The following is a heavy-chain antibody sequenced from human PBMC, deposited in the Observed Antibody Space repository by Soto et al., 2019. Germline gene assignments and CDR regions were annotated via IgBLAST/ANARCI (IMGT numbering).Heavy chain of an antibody. CDR2: ISGSGGST. CDR1: GFPFRSYA. V-gene: IGHV3-23*01. CDR3: AKILRKYAVVTYYFDY. Sequence: GVSLRVSCAASGFPFRSYAMSWVRQAPGQGLEWVSAISGSGGSTYYADSVKGRFTISRDNSKNTLYLQMNSLRAEDTAVYYCAKILRKYAVVTYYFDYWGPGTPVTVYS. D-gene: IGHD3-22*01. J-gene: IGHJ4*02.